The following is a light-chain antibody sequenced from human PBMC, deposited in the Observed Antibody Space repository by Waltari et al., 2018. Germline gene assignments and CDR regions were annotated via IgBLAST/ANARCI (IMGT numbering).Light chain of an antibody. Sequence: EIVMTQSPATLSVSPGERATLSCRASQSVSSNLAWYQQKPRQAPRLLIYGASTRATGIPARFSGSGSGTEFTLTISSLQSEDFAVYYCQQYNNWPFWTFGQGTKVEIK. J-gene: IGKJ1*01. CDR2: GAS. V-gene: IGKV3-15*01. CDR1: QSVSSN. CDR3: QQYNNWPFWT.